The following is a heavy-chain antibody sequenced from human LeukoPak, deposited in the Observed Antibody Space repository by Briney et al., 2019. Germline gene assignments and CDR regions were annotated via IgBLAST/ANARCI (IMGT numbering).Heavy chain of an antibody. CDR3: ARHGAFYYGSGSSGFDH. V-gene: IGHV4-59*08. CDR2: IYYSGST. D-gene: IGHD3-10*01. CDR1: GGSSSSYY. Sequence: PSETLSLTCTVSGGSSSSYYWSWIRQPPGKGLEWIGYIYYSGSTNYNPSLKSRVTISVDTSKNQFSLKLSSVTAADTAVYYCARHGAFYYGSGSSGFDHWGQGTMVTVSS. J-gene: IGHJ5*02.